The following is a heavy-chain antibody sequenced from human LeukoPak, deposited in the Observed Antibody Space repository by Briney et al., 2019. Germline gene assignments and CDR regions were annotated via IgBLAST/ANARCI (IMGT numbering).Heavy chain of an antibody. CDR1: GFTFSNYD. Sequence: GGSLRLSCAASGFTFSNYDMHWVRQAPGQGLEWVAVISYAGNNKYYADSVKGRFTISRDNSKNTLFLQMNSLRAEDTAVYYCARDLATVTYNFDYWGQGTLVTVSS. V-gene: IGHV3-30*04. CDR2: ISYAGNNK. J-gene: IGHJ4*02. D-gene: IGHD4-17*01. CDR3: ARDLATVTYNFDY.